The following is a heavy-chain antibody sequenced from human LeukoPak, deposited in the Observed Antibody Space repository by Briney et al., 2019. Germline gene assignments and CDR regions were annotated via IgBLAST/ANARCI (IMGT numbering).Heavy chain of an antibody. CDR1: GFTVSTNY. D-gene: IGHD6-13*01. V-gene: IGHV3-66*01. CDR3: ARDRGVAAHDY. Sequence: GGSLRLSCAASGFTVSTNYMSWVRQAPGRGLEWVSVIYSGGTTYYADSVKGRFTISRDNSKNTLYLQMNSLRAEDTAVYYCARDRGVAAHDYWGQGTLVTVSS. CDR2: IYSGGTT. J-gene: IGHJ4*02.